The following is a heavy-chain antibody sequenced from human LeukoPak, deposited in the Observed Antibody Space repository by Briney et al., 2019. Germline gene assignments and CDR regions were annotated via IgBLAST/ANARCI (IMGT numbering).Heavy chain of an antibody. CDR2: TTAYNGNT. CDR1: GYTFTSYG. J-gene: IGHJ6*03. V-gene: IGHV1-18*01. Sequence: ASVKVSCKASGYTFTSYGISWVRQAPGQGLGGMGGTTAYNGNTNYAQKLQGRVTMTTDTSTSTAYMELRGLRSDDTAVYYCARGYGDYRPHMDYYYMDVWGKGTTVTVSS. D-gene: IGHD4-17*01. CDR3: ARGYGDYRPHMDYYYMDV.